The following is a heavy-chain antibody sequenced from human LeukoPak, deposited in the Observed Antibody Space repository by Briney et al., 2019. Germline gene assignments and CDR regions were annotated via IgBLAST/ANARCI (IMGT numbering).Heavy chain of an antibody. J-gene: IGHJ4*02. CDR2: IIPIFGTA. Sequence: SVKVSCKASGGTFSSYAIGWVRQAPGQGLEWMGGIIPIFGTANYAQKFQGRVTITADESTSTAYMELSSLRSEDTAVYYCARDRYSSSWSPYYFDYWDQGTLVTVSS. V-gene: IGHV1-69*13. D-gene: IGHD6-13*01. CDR1: GGTFSSYA. CDR3: ARDRYSSSWSPYYFDY.